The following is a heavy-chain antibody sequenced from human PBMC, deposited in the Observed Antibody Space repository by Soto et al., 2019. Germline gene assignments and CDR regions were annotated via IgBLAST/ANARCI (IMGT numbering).Heavy chain of an antibody. Sequence: QVQLQESGPGLVKPSETLSLTCTVSGGSISSYYWSWIRQPPGKGLEWIGYIYYSGSTNYNPSLESRVTISVDTSKNQFSLKLSSVTAADTAVYYCARSLPGYSSGWYGVDYWGQGTLVTVSS. CDR1: GGSISSYY. CDR2: IYYSGST. D-gene: IGHD6-19*01. CDR3: ARSLPGYSSGWYGVDY. J-gene: IGHJ4*02. V-gene: IGHV4-59*01.